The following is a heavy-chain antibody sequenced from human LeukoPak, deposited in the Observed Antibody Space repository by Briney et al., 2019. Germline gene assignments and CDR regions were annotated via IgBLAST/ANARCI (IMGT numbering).Heavy chain of an antibody. D-gene: IGHD3-9*01. J-gene: IGHJ6*03. Sequence: ASVKVSCKVSGYTFTDYYMHWVQQAPGKGLEWMGLVYPGDGETIYAEKFQGRVTITADTSTDTAYMELSSLRSEDTAVYYCATAPPSYDILTGPTKDYMDVWGKGTTVTVSS. CDR1: GYTFTDYY. CDR3: ATAPPSYDILTGPTKDYMDV. V-gene: IGHV1-69-2*01. CDR2: VYPGDGET.